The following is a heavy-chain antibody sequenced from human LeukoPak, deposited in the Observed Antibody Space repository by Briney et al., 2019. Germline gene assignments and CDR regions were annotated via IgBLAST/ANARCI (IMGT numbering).Heavy chain of an antibody. D-gene: IGHD2-2*01. V-gene: IGHV4-34*01. CDR2: INHSGST. J-gene: IGHJ4*02. Sequence: KTSETLSLTCAVYGGSFSGYYWSWIRQPPGKGLEWIGEINHSGSTNYNPSLKSRVTMSVDTSKNQFSLKLSSVTAADTAVYYCAREDIVVVSAAVFDYWGQGTLVTVSS. CDR1: GGSFSGYY. CDR3: AREDIVVVSAAVFDY.